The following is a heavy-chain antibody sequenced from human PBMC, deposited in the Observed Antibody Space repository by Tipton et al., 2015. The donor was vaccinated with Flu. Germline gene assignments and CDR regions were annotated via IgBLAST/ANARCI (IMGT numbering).Heavy chain of an antibody. Sequence: SLRLSCVASGFTFSDYWMSWVRQAPGKGLEWVANIKQDGSEKYYVDSVKGRFTISRDNANNSLYLQMNSLRVEDTAVYYCAGKSGSVIYWGQGTLVTVSS. CDR3: AGKSGSVIY. CDR1: GFTFSDYW. D-gene: IGHD5-12*01. V-gene: IGHV3-7*03. J-gene: IGHJ4*02. CDR2: IKQDGSEK.